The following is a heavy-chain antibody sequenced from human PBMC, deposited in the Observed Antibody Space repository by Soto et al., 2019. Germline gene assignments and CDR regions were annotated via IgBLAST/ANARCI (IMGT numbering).Heavy chain of an antibody. CDR3: ARDQRWEDGPGWYFDL. CDR1: GGTFSSYA. Sequence: QVQLVQSGAEVKKPGSSVKVSCKASGGTFSSYAISWVRQAPGQGLEWMEGIIPIFGTANYAQKFQGRVTITADESTSTAYMELSSLRSEDTAVYYCARDQRWEDGPGWYFDLWGRGTLVTVSS. CDR2: IIPIFGTA. D-gene: IGHD1-26*01. J-gene: IGHJ2*01. V-gene: IGHV1-69*01.